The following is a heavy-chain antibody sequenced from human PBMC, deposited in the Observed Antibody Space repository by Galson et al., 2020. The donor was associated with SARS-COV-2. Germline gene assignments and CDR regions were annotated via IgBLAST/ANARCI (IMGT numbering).Heavy chain of an antibody. CDR3: AKDIAVRYCSGGSCYSDYYGMDV. CDR1: GFTFDDYT. J-gene: IGHJ6*02. V-gene: IGHV3-43*01. CDR2: ISWDGGST. D-gene: IGHD2-15*01. Sequence: GESLKISCAASGFTFDDYTMHWVRQAPGKGLEWVSLISWDGGSTYYADSVKGRFTISRDNSKNSLYLQMNSLRTEDTALYYCAKDIAVRYCSGGSCYSDYYGMDVWGQGTTVTVSS.